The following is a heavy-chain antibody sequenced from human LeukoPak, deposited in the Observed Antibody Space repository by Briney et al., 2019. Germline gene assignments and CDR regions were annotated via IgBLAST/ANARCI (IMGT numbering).Heavy chain of an antibody. D-gene: IGHD3-22*01. CDR2: IRSKAYGGTT. J-gene: IGHJ4*02. V-gene: IGHV3-49*03. Sequence: GGSLSLSCTASGFTFGDYAMSWFRQAPGKGLEWVGFIRSKAYGGTTEYAASVKGRFTISRDDSKSIAYLQMNSLKTEDTAVYYCSRAKSNYYDSSAPNYWGRGTLVTVSS. CDR3: SRAKSNYYDSSAPNY. CDR1: GFTFGDYA.